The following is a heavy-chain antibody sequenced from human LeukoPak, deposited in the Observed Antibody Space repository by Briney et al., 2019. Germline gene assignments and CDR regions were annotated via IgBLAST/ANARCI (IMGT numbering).Heavy chain of an antibody. Sequence: ASVKVSCKASGYTFTGYYIHWVRQAPGQGLEWMGRINPNSGDTNYPQNFQGRVTMTRDTSGSTSNMELSRLRSDETAVYYCARERRFGDLLLFDYWGLGTLVTVSS. D-gene: IGHD3-10*01. V-gene: IGHV1-2*06. CDR1: GYTFTGYY. CDR3: ARERRFGDLLLFDY. CDR2: INPNSGDT. J-gene: IGHJ4*02.